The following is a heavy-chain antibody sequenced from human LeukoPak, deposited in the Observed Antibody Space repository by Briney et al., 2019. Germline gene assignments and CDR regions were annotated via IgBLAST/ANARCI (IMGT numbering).Heavy chain of an antibody. V-gene: IGHV4-39*01. J-gene: IGHJ6*02. CDR1: GGSISSSIYY. Sequence: SQTLSLTCTVSGGSISSSIYYWGWIRQPPGKGLEWVGSIYYSGSTYYNPSLKSRVTISVDTSKNQFSLKLSSVTAADTAVYYCARHSHGMDVWDQGTTVTVSS. CDR2: IYYSGST. CDR3: ARHSHGMDV.